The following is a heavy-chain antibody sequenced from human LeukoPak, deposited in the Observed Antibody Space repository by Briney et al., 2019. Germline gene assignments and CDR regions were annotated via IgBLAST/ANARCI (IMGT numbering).Heavy chain of an antibody. CDR1: GLTFSSYW. J-gene: IGHJ4*02. CDR3: AKGRATLIDY. V-gene: IGHV3-74*01. Sequence: GGSLTLSCAASGLTFSSYWMLWLRPAPGKGRVWVSRINRDGTSTRYAASVNGRFTNSRDNAKNTLCLQMNSLRADDTAVYYRAKGRATLIDYWGQGTLVTVSS. D-gene: IGHD5-12*01. CDR2: INRDGTST.